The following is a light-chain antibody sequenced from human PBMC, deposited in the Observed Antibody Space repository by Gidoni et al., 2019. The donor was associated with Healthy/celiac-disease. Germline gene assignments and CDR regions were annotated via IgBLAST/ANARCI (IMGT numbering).Light chain of an antibody. V-gene: IGLV2-14*03. J-gene: IGLJ1*01. CDR1: SSDVGGYNY. CDR3: SSYTSSSHYV. CDR2: DVS. Sequence: QSALTQPASVSGSPGQSITISCTGTSSDVGGYNYVSWYQQHPGKAPKLMIYDVSNRPSGVSNRFSGSKSGNTGSLTISGLQAEDEADYYCSSYTSSSHYVFGTGTKVTVL.